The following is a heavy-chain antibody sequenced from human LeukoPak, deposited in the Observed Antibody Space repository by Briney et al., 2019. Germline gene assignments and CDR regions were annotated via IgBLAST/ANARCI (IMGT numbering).Heavy chain of an antibody. CDR1: GYTFTSYD. CDR2: MNPNSGNT. D-gene: IGHD3-3*01. J-gene: IGHJ6*03. CDR3: ARKNAAYDSWSGYSHAHYYMDV. Sequence: GASVKVSCKASGYTFTSYDINWVRQATGQGLEWMGWMNPNSGNTGYAQKFQGRVTITRNTSISTAYMELSSLRSEDTAVYYCARKNAAYDSWSGYSHAHYYMDVWGKGTTVTVSS. V-gene: IGHV1-8*03.